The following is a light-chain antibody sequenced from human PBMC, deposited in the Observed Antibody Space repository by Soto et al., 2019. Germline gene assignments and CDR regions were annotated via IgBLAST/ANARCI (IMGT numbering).Light chain of an antibody. V-gene: IGLV4-69*01. CDR3: QTWGTGIQV. Sequence: QSVLTQSPSASASLGASVKLTCTLSSGHSSYAIAWHQQQPEKGPRYLMKLNSDGSHSKGDGIPDRFSGSSSEAARYLTISSLQSEEEADYYCQTWGTGIQVFGTGTKLTVL. CDR2: LNSDGSH. J-gene: IGLJ1*01. CDR1: SGHSSYA.